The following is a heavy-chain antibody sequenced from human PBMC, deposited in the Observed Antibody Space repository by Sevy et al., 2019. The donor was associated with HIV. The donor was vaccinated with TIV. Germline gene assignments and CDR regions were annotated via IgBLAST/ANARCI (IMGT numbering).Heavy chain of an antibody. V-gene: IGHV3-49*04. Sequence: GGSLRLSCSTSGFTFRAYAISWVRQAPGKALEWVGLIRNAPYGEATEYGASVEGRFFLSRDDSKSVAYLQMNSLYTEDTAVYYCSRWGSDYIRDYWGQGTLVTVSS. D-gene: IGHD4-17*01. CDR3: SRWGSDYIRDY. CDR1: GFTFRAYA. J-gene: IGHJ4*02. CDR2: IRNAPYGEAT.